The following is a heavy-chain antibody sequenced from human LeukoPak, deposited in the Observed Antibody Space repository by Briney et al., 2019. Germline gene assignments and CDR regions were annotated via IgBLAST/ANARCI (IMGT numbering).Heavy chain of an antibody. V-gene: IGHV3-30*18. J-gene: IGHJ4*02. CDR1: GFTFSSYG. CDR3: AKDFRVLYYDSSGYGDY. Sequence: AGRSLRLSCAASGFTFSSYGMHWVRQAPGKGLEWVAVISYDGSNKYYADSVKGRFTISRDNSKNTLYLQMNSLRAEDTAVYYCAKDFRVLYYDSSGYGDYWGQGTLVTVSS. D-gene: IGHD3-22*01. CDR2: ISYDGSNK.